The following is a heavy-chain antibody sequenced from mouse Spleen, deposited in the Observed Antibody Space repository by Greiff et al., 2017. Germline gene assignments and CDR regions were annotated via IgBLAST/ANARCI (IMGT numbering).Heavy chain of an antibody. J-gene: IGHJ4*01. V-gene: IGHV1-22*01. D-gene: IGHD2-12*01. CDR1: GYTFTDYN. Sequence: VQLQQSGPELVKPGASVKMSCKTSGYTFTDYNMHWVKQSHGKSLEWIGYINPNNGGTSYNQKFKGKASLTVNKSSSTAYMELRSLTSEDSAVYYCARTTYYAMDYWGQGTSVTVSS. CDR2: INPNNGGT. CDR3: ARTTYYAMDY.